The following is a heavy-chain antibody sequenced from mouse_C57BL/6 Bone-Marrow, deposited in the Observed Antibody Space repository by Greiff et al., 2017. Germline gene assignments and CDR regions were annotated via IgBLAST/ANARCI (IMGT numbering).Heavy chain of an antibody. V-gene: IGHV14-4*01. D-gene: IGHD1-1*01. CDR3: TTPHYYGSSWYFDV. CDR1: GFNIKDDY. J-gene: IGHJ1*03. Sequence: EVQVVESGAELVRPGASVKLSCTASGFNIKDDYMHWVKQRPEQGLEWIGWIDPENGDTEYASKFQGKATITADPSSNTAYLQLSSLTSEDTAVYYCTTPHYYGSSWYFDVWGTGTTVTVSS. CDR2: IDPENGDT.